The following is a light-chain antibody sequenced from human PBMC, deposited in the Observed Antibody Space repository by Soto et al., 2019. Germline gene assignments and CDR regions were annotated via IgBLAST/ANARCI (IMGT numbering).Light chain of an antibody. CDR2: DAS. V-gene: IGKV1-5*01. CDR1: QSISSW. Sequence: GDRVTITCRASQSISSWLAWYQQKPRKAPKLLIYDASSLESGVPSRFSGSGSGTEFTLTISSLQPDDFATYYCQQYNSYSYTFGQGTKLEIK. J-gene: IGKJ2*01. CDR3: QQYNSYSYT.